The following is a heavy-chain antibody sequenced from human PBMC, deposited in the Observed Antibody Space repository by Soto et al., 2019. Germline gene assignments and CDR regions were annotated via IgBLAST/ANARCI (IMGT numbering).Heavy chain of an antibody. J-gene: IGHJ6*02. Sequence: VGSLRVSCAASGFTFSSYAMHWVRQAPGKGLEWVAVISYDGSNKYYADSVKGRFTISRDNSKKTLYLQMNSLRAEDTAVYYCARALIAAPPMDVWGQGTTVTVSS. D-gene: IGHD6-13*01. CDR1: GFTFSSYA. V-gene: IGHV3-30-3*01. CDR3: ARALIAAPPMDV. CDR2: ISYDGSNK.